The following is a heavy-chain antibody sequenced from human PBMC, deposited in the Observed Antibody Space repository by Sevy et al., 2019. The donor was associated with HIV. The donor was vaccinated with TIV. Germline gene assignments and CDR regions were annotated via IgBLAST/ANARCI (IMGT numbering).Heavy chain of an antibody. Sequence: GGSLRLSCSGSGFSFSSHWMHWVRQVPGKGLLWVALINIDGSSTHYADSVKGRFTISRDNGKDTLYLQMNSLRAEDKAVYYCAREANSVQADYYYFAMDVWGRGTTVTVSS. D-gene: IGHD7-27*01. CDR1: GFSFSSHW. V-gene: IGHV3-74*01. J-gene: IGHJ6*02. CDR3: AREANSVQADYYYFAMDV. CDR2: INIDGSST.